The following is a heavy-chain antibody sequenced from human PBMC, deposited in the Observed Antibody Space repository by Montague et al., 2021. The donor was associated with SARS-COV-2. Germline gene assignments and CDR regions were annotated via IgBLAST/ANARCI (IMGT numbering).Heavy chain of an antibody. V-gene: IGHV4-39*01. CDR2: IYYSGST. J-gene: IGHJ4*02. Sequence: SETLSLTCIVSGGSISSSSYYWGWIRQPPGKGLEWIGTIYYSGSTYYNPSLKSRVTISVDTSKNQFSLKLSSVTAADTAVYYCARLRYSGSNSGVQGLVDYWGQGALVTVSS. CDR1: GGSISSSSYY. CDR3: ARLRYSGSNSGVQGLVDY. D-gene: IGHD4-23*01.